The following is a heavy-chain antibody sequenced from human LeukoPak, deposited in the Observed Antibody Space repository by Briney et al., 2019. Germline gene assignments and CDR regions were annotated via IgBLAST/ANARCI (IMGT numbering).Heavy chain of an antibody. CDR1: RFYFSTYD. V-gene: IGHV3-48*04. D-gene: IGHD4-17*01. CDR2: IDSSASTT. CDR3: AKDFSDYGDVAGWFDP. Sequence: GGSLRLSCTASRFYFSTYDMNWVRQVPGKGLEWVSYIDSSASTTYYAGSVQGRFTISRDNAKNSLYLQMNSLRVEDTALYYCAKDFSDYGDVAGWFDPWGQGTLVTVSS. J-gene: IGHJ5*02.